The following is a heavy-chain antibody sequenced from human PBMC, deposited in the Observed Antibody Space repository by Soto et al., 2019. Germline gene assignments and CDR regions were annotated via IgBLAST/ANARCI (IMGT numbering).Heavy chain of an antibody. J-gene: IGHJ3*02. V-gene: IGHV4-31*03. CDR2: IYYSGST. Sequence: QVQLQESGPGLVKPSQTLSLTCTVSGGSISSGGYYWSWIRQHPGKGLEWIGYIYYSGSTSYKPSLKCRVTISVDSSKNQFSLKLSSVTAADTAVYYCARVGETTVGAFDIWGQGTMVTVSS. CDR3: ARVGETTVGAFDI. CDR1: GGSISSGGYY. D-gene: IGHD4-17*01.